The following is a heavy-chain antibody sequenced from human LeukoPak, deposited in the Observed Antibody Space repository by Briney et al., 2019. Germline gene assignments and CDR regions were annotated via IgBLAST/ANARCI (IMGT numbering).Heavy chain of an antibody. CDR1: GGSISSYY. D-gene: IGHD5-12*01. V-gene: IGHV4-59*01. Sequence: PSETLSLTCTVSGGSISSYYWSWIRQPPGKGLEWIGYIYYSGSTNYNPSLKSRVTISVDTSKHQFSLKLSSVTAADTAVYYCARYRQWLGAFDIWGQGTMVTVSS. CDR3: ARYRQWLGAFDI. CDR2: IYYSGST. J-gene: IGHJ3*02.